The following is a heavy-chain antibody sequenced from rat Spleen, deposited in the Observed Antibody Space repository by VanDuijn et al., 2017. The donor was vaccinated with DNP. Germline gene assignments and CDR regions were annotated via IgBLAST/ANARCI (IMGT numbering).Heavy chain of an antibody. CDR2: MWSDGDT. V-gene: IGHV2-32*01. D-gene: IGHD2-2*01. CDR3: ARGIPDFDY. Sequence: QVQLRESGPGLVQPSQTLSLTCTASGFSLNIFHVHWVRQPPGKGLEWLGVMWSDGDTSSNSALKSRLTISRDTSKSQVFLKMNSLQTEDTATYYCARGIPDFDYWGQGTLVTVSS. CDR1: GFSLNIFH. J-gene: IGHJ3*01.